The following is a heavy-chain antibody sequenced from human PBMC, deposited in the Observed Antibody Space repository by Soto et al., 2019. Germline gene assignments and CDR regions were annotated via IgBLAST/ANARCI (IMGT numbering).Heavy chain of an antibody. CDR3: ALRSMAVVPEY. Sequence: QVQLQESGQGLVKPSEPLSLTSAVSGDSIVVYYSMWFGQPPGKGLESIGYLYYGRSANYNPSLKSRVTLSVDTSTNQCSLTLSSMTAADTAVYYCALRSMAVVPEYWGQGTLVTVSS. CDR2: LYYGRSA. CDR1: GDSIVVYY. D-gene: IGHD3-22*01. J-gene: IGHJ4*02. V-gene: IGHV4-59*01.